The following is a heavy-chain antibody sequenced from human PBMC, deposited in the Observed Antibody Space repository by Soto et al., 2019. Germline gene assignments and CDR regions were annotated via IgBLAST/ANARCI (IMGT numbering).Heavy chain of an antibody. D-gene: IGHD6-13*01. CDR1: GFTFSSYS. Sequence: GGSLRLSCAASGFTFSSYSMNWVRQAPGKGLEWVSYISSSSSTIYYADSVKGRFTISRDNAKNSLYLQMNSLRDEDTAVYYCARHSSSWYGYYYYGMDVWGQGTTVTVSS. CDR2: ISSSSSTI. V-gene: IGHV3-48*02. J-gene: IGHJ6*02. CDR3: ARHSSSWYGYYYYGMDV.